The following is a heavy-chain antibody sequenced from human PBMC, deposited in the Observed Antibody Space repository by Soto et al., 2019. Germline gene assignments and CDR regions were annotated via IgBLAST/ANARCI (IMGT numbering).Heavy chain of an antibody. CDR2: IRSKANSYAT. V-gene: IGHV3-73*01. CDR1: GFTFSGSA. Sequence: GGSLRLSCAASGFTFSGSAMHWVRQASGKGLEWVGRIRSKANSYATAYAASVKGRFTISRDDSKNTAYLQMNSLKTEDTAVYYCTRHVGRGAAAGRSNYYYYGMDVWGQGTTVTVSS. CDR3: TRHVGRGAAAGRSNYYYYGMDV. J-gene: IGHJ6*02. D-gene: IGHD6-13*01.